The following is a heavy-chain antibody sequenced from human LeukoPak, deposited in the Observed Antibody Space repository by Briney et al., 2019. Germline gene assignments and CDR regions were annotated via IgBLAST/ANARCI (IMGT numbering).Heavy chain of an antibody. CDR3: ARVGSAVTTDFDY. CDR2: IYYSGIT. V-gene: IGHV4-59*01. J-gene: IGHJ4*02. Sequence: SETLSLTCTVSGGSISNYYWSWIRQPPGKGLEWIGYIYYSGITNYNPSLKSRVTISVDTSKSQFSLKLSSVTAADTAVYYCARVGSAVTTDFDYWGQGTLVTVSS. D-gene: IGHD4-17*01. CDR1: GGSISNYY.